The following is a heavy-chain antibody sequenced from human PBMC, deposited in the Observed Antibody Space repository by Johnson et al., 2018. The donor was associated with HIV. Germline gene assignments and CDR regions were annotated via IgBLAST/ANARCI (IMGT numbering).Heavy chain of an antibody. Sequence: QMLLVESGGGVVQPGRSLRLSCAASGFTFSSYGMHWVRQAPGKGLEWVAVISYDGSNKYYADSVKGRFTISRENSKNTLYLQMNSLRAEDTAVYYCGRGSTSGGTAFDIWGQGTMVTVSS. CDR3: GRGSTSGGTAFDI. D-gene: IGHD2-15*01. CDR2: ISYDGSNK. CDR1: GFTFSSYG. J-gene: IGHJ3*02. V-gene: IGHV3-30*03.